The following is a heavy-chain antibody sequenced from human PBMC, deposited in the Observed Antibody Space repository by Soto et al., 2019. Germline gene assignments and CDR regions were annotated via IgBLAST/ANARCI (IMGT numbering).Heavy chain of an antibody. Sequence: SETLSLTCAVSGGSISSSNWWSWARQPPGKGLEWIGEIYHSGSTNYNPSLKSRVTISVDKSKNQFSLKLSSVTAADTAVYYCARVKVYYDSSGYYYVGGGPAAFFDYWGQGTLVTVSS. V-gene: IGHV4-4*02. CDR1: GGSISSSNW. CDR2: IYHSGST. CDR3: ARVKVYYDSSGYYYVGGGPAAFFDY. D-gene: IGHD3-22*01. J-gene: IGHJ4*02.